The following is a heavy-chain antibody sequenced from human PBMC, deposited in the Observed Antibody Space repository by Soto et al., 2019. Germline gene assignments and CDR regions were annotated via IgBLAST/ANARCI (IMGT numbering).Heavy chain of an antibody. CDR2: ISYDGSNK. Sequence: GGPLRLSCAASGFTFSSYGIHWVRQAPGKGLEWVAVISYDGSNKYYAESVKGRFTISRDNSKNTLYLQMNSLRADDTAVYYCARYLSSSSSYYFYGMDVWGQGTTVTVSS. V-gene: IGHV3-30*03. CDR1: GFTFSSYG. CDR3: ARYLSSSSSYYFYGMDV. J-gene: IGHJ6*02. D-gene: IGHD6-6*01.